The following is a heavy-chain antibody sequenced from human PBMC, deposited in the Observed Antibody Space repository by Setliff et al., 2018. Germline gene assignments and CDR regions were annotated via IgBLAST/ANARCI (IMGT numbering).Heavy chain of an antibody. D-gene: IGHD1-26*01. J-gene: IGHJ4*02. CDR3: ARVPGGRFDY. CDR2: IYHSGST. V-gene: IGHV4-39*07. CDR1: GGSISSSSYY. Sequence: SETLSLTCTVSGGSISSSSYYWGWIRQPPGKGLEWIGSIYHSGSTYYNPSLKSRVTISVDTFKNQSSLKLSSVTAADTAVYYCARVPGGRFDYWGQGTLVTVSS.